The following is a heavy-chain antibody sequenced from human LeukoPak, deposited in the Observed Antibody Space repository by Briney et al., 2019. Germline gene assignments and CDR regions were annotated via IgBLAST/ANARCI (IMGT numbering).Heavy chain of an antibody. V-gene: IGHV4-59*02. CDR1: GGSVSSYY. D-gene: IGHD5-18*01. CDR3: ARYSYGSKWFDP. J-gene: IGHJ5*02. CDR2: IYYSGTT. Sequence: SETLPLTCTVSGGSVSSYYWSWIRQPPGKALEWIGYIYYSGTTNYNPSLKSRVTILADTSKHQFSLKLSSVTAADTAVYYCARYSYGSKWFDPWGQGTLVTVSS.